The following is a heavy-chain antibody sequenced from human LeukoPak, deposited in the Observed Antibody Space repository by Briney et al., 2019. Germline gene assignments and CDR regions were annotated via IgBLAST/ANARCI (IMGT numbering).Heavy chain of an antibody. CDR1: GYTFTSYG. CDR2: ISAYNGNT. V-gene: IGHV1-18*01. D-gene: IGHD3-22*01. CDR3: ARVEYYYDSSGYFPPDY. Sequence: GPSVKVSCKASGYTFTSYGISWVRQAPGQGLEWIGWISAYNGNTNYAQKLQGRVTMTTDTSTSTAYMELRSLRSDDTAVYYCARVEYYYDSSGYFPPDYWGQGTLVTVSS. J-gene: IGHJ4*02.